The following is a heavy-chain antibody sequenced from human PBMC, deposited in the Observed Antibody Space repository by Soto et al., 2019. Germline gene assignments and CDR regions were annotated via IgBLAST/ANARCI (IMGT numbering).Heavy chain of an antibody. Sequence: SQSLSLTCSISGDNVSNNTASWSWIRQSPSRGLECLGSTFFRSKWSNDYAVSLKSRIIINADTSKNQLSLQLNSVTTEDTAVYYCAKWENLGPYNGYAFDXWGQGPLVTVSX. D-gene: IGHD5-12*01. J-gene: IGHJ4*02. V-gene: IGHV6-1*01. CDR2: TFFRSKWSN. CDR1: GDNVSNNTAS. CDR3: AKWENLGPYNGYAFDX.